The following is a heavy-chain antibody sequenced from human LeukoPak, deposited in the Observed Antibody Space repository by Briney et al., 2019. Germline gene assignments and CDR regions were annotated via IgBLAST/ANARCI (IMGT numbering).Heavy chain of an antibody. CDR1: GDTISNYY. Sequence: SETLSLTCTVSGDTISNYYWRWVRQPPGKGVECVGHIYYSGTTTYNPSLKSQFTISLDTSKNQSSLNLSSVTAAATAVYFCARHGASGSYLYYFDYWGQGTLVTVSS. J-gene: IGHJ4*02. V-gene: IGHV4-59*08. D-gene: IGHD1-26*01. CDR3: ARHGASGSYLYYFDY. CDR2: IYYSGTT.